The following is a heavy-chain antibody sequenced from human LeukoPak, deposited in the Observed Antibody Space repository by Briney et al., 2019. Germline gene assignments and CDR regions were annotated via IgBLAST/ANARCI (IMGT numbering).Heavy chain of an antibody. CDR3: AKGHYDFWSGHFDF. CDR2: ISSDGSNK. Sequence: PRGSLRLSCAASGFTFSSYGMYWVRQAPGKGLEWLAVISSDGSNKYYADSVKGRFTISRDNSKNTLDLQMNSLRTEDTAVYYCAKGHYDFWSGHFDFWGQGTLVTVSS. D-gene: IGHD3-3*01. CDR1: GFTFSSYG. V-gene: IGHV3-30*18. J-gene: IGHJ4*02.